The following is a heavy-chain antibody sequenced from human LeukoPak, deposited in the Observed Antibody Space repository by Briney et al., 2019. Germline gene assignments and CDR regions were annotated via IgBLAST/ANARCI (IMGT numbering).Heavy chain of an antibody. CDR1: GFTFNSYS. Sequence: GGSLRLSCAASGFTFNSYSMNWVRQAPGKGLEWVSSIGSSSSSIYYADSVKGRFTISRDNAKNSLLLQMNSLRAEDTAVYYCARETTVEAFDIWGQGTMVTVSS. CDR2: IGSSSSSI. J-gene: IGHJ3*02. CDR3: ARETTVEAFDI. V-gene: IGHV3-21*01. D-gene: IGHD4-23*01.